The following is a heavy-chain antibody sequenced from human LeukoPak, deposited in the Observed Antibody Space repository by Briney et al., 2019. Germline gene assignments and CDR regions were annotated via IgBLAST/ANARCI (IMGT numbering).Heavy chain of an antibody. CDR3: AKSMIVRFDYFDY. Sequence: GGSLRLSCTASGLIFSDYGMSWVRQTPGKGLEWVSAISGSGGNTFYADSVKGRFTISRDNSKNTLYLQMNSLRAEDTAVYYCAKSMIVRFDYFDYWGQGTLVTVSS. J-gene: IGHJ4*02. CDR1: GLIFSDYG. V-gene: IGHV3-23*01. D-gene: IGHD3-22*01. CDR2: ISGSGGNT.